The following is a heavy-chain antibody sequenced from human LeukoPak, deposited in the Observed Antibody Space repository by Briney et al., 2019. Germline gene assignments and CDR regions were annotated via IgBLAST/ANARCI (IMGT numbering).Heavy chain of an antibody. CDR3: AARALYCSSTSGYYFDY. CDR2: IFPIFGTA. J-gene: IGHJ4*02. D-gene: IGHD2-2*01. CDR1: RGTFSSYA. Sequence: GGSVKVSCKASRGTFSSYAIGWVRPAPGQGLEWMGGIFPIFGTANYAQKFQGRVTITADESTSTAYMELSSLRSEDTAVYYCAARALYCSSTSGYYFDYWGQGTLVTVSS. V-gene: IGHV1-69*13.